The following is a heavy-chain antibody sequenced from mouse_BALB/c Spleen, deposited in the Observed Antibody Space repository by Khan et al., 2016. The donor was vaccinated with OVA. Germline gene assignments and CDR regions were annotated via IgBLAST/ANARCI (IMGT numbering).Heavy chain of an antibody. CDR1: GYSFTSYW. CDR3: TRSYDSYYFDY. Sequence: EVQLQQSGTVLARPGASVKMSCKASGYSFTSYWMHWVKQRPGQGLEWIGAIYPGISDTRYNQKFKGKAKLTAVTSASTAYMEFSSLTNEDSAVYYCTRSYDSYYFDYCGQGTTLTVSS. J-gene: IGHJ2*01. CDR2: IYPGISDT. D-gene: IGHD2-4*01. V-gene: IGHV1-5*01.